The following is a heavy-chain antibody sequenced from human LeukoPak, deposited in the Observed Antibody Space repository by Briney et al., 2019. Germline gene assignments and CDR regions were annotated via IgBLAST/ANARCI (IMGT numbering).Heavy chain of an antibody. V-gene: IGHV3-9*03. CDR1: DYY. J-gene: IGHJ5*02. D-gene: IGHD1/OR15-1a*01. CDR3: AKGGRLTILYNWFDP. Sequence: DYYWGWLRQPPGKGLEWVSGINWNSGNIGYADSVKGRFTISRDNAKNSLYLQMNSLRPEDMALYYCAKGGRLTILYNWFDPWGQGTLVTVSS. CDR2: INWNSGNI.